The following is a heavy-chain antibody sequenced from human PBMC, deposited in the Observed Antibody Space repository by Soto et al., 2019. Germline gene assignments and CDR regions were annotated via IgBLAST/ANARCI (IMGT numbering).Heavy chain of an antibody. D-gene: IGHD3-22*01. CDR1: GASISSGDSY. CDR2: IHFSGTT. Sequence: SETLSLTCSVSGASISSGDSYWTWIRQPPGKGLEWIGYIHFSGTTYYNPSLKSRVTISVDTAKNQFSLKLSSVTAADTAVYFFARDKSLTTDFDYWGQGTLVTVSS. CDR3: ARDKSLTTDFDY. V-gene: IGHV4-30-4*01. J-gene: IGHJ4*02.